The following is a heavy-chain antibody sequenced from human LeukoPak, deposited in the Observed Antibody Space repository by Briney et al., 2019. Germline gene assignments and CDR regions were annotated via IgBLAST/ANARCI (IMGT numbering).Heavy chain of an antibody. J-gene: IGHJ6*02. CDR3: ARAAPYCSSTSCYAGYYYYYGMDV. Sequence: PSRTLSLTCTVSGGSISSGGYYWSWIRQHPGKGLEWIGYIYYSGSSYYNPSLKSRVTISVDTSKNQFSLKLSSVTAADTAVYYCARAAPYCSSTSCYAGYYYYYGMDVWGQGTTVTVSS. V-gene: IGHV4-31*03. CDR1: GGSISSGGYY. CDR2: IYYSGSS. D-gene: IGHD2-2*01.